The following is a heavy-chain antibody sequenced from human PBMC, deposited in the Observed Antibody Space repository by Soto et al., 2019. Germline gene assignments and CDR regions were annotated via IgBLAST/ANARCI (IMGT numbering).Heavy chain of an antibody. CDR1: GFTVSSHA. Sequence: DVQVLESGGGLVKPGGSLRLSCEGSGFTVSSHAMTWIRQAPGKGPEWVSTVTADGGTYYADSVKGRFAMSRDTSENTLYLQMNSLGAEDTAAYYCAPHVSCSGGSCQYDAFAIRGQGTMVTVSS. CDR3: APHVSCSGGSCQYDAFAI. D-gene: IGHD2-15*01. J-gene: IGHJ3*02. V-gene: IGHV3-23*01. CDR2: VTADGGT.